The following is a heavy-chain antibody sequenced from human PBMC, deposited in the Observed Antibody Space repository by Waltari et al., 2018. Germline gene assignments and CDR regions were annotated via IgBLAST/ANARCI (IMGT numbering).Heavy chain of an antibody. CDR3: AKAPAGPNWFDP. J-gene: IGHJ5*02. CDR1: GYTFNDYY. V-gene: IGHV1-2*02. D-gene: IGHD2-2*01. Sequence: QVQLVQSEAEVEKPGASVKVSCKASGYTFNDYYVHWVRQAPGQGLEWVGWINLYSGGTTYAEKYQGRVTMTRDTSITTVYMELTSLTSDDRAIYFCAKAPAGPNWFDPWGQGTLVTVSS. CDR2: INLYSGGT.